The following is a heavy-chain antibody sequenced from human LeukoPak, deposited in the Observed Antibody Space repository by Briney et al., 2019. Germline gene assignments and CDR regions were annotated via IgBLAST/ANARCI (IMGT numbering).Heavy chain of an antibody. CDR3: ARVKRGYSYGPLEYYYFYMDV. CDR1: GGSISSYY. Sequence: KPSETLSLTCTVSGGSISSYYWSWIRPPPGKGLEWIGYIYYSGSTNYNPSLKSRVTISVDTSKNQFSLKLSSVTAADTAVYYCARVKRGYSYGPLEYYYFYMDVWGKGTTVTVSS. V-gene: IGHV4-59*01. J-gene: IGHJ6*03. CDR2: IYYSGST. D-gene: IGHD5-18*01.